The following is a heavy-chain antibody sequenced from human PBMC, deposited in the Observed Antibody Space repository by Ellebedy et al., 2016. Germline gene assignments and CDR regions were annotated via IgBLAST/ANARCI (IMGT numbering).Heavy chain of an antibody. CDR2: INHSGSF. V-gene: IGHV4-34*01. J-gene: IGHJ3*02. Sequence: SETLSLTCAVYGASFKGYYWSWIRQPPREGLEWLGEINHSGSFNYNPSLKSRVTISVDTSKNQFSVNLNSVTAADTAVYYCARGLFDHRMAFDIWGQGKMVTVSS. CDR3: ARGLFDHRMAFDI. D-gene: IGHD2-21*01. CDR1: GASFKGYY.